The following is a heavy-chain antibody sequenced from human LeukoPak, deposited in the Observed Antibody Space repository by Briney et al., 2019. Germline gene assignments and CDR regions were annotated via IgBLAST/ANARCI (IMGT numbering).Heavy chain of an antibody. J-gene: IGHJ6*03. D-gene: IGHD3-3*01. CDR3: ARALGKITIFGVVTLYYMDV. CDR2: IHYSGST. V-gene: IGHV4-30-4*08. CDR1: GGSISSGDYY. Sequence: PSETLSLTCTVSGGSISSGDYYWSWIRQPPGKGLEWIGYIHYSGSTYYNPSFKSRVTIPVDTSKNQFSLKLSSVTAADTAVYYCARALGKITIFGVVTLYYMDVWGKGTTVTVSS.